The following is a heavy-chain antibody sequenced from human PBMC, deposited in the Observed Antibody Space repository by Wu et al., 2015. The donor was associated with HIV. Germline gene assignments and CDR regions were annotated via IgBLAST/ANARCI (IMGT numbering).Heavy chain of an antibody. CDR1: GYTFTTYY. V-gene: IGHV1-2*02. CDR2: INTNSGGT. J-gene: IGHJ3*02. Sequence: LVQSGPEAKRPGASVKVSCRASGYTFTTYYIHWVRQAPGQGLEWMGWINTNSGGTNYEQKFQGRVTMTTDTSTSTAYMDLRSLRTDDTAVYYCARLLSKSRYYDITWGRVPDIWGQGTMVTVSS. D-gene: IGHD3-9*01. CDR3: ARLLSKSRYYDITWGRVPDI.